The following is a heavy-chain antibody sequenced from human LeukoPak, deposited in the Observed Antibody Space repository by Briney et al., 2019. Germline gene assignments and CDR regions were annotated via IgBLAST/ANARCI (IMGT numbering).Heavy chain of an antibody. Sequence: ASVKVSCKASGYTFTSYGISWVRQAPGQGLEWMGWISAYSGNTNYAQKLQGRVTMTTDTSTSTAYMELRSLRSDDTAVYYCARERLTPDYGDYDNAFDIWGQGTMVTVSS. CDR2: ISAYSGNT. CDR1: GYTFTSYG. V-gene: IGHV1-18*01. CDR3: ARERLTPDYGDYDNAFDI. D-gene: IGHD4-17*01. J-gene: IGHJ3*02.